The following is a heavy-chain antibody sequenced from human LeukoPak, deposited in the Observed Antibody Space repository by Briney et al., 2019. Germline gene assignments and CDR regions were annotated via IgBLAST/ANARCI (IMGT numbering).Heavy chain of an antibody. CDR2: IYYSGST. J-gene: IGHJ4*02. Sequence: SKTLSLTCTVSGGSISSSSYYWGWIRQPPGKGLEWIGSIYYSGSTYYNPSLKSRVTISVDTTKNQFSLKLSSVTAADTAVYYCARDRGDGYNSGYFEYWGQGTLVTVSS. CDR1: GGSISSSSYY. V-gene: IGHV4-39*07. D-gene: IGHD5-24*01. CDR3: ARDRGDGYNSGYFEY.